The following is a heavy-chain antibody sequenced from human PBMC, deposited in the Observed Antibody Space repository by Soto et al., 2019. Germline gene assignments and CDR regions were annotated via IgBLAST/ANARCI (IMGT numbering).Heavy chain of an antibody. CDR3: ARWTYYYDGSGYYLSDY. CDR1: GYTFTSYG. V-gene: IGHV1-18*01. D-gene: IGHD3-22*01. Sequence: GASVKVSFKASGYTFTSYGISWVRQAPGQGLERMGWISAYNGNTNYAQKLQGRVTMTTDTSTSTAYMELRSLRSDDTAVYYCARWTYYYDGSGYYLSDYWGQGTLVTVS. J-gene: IGHJ4*02. CDR2: ISAYNGNT.